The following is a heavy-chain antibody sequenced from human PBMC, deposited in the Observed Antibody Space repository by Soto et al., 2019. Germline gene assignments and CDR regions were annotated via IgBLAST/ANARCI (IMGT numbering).Heavy chain of an antibody. Sequence: SETLSLTCAVYGGSFSGYYWSWIRQPPGKGLEWIGEINHSGSTNYNPSLKSRVTISVDTSKNQFSLKLSSVTAADTAVYYCARGVYSSSSNWFDPWGQGTLVTVSS. J-gene: IGHJ5*02. CDR1: GGSFSGYY. CDR2: INHSGST. D-gene: IGHD6-6*01. CDR3: ARGVYSSSSNWFDP. V-gene: IGHV4-34*01.